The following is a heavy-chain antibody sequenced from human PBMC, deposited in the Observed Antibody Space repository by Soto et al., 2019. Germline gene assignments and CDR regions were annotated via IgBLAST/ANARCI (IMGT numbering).Heavy chain of an antibody. D-gene: IGHD1-26*01. CDR1: GFTFSSYA. CDR2: ISGSGGST. Sequence: GGSLRLSCAASGFTFSSYAMSWVRQAPGKGLEWVSAISGSGGSTYYADSVKGRFTISRDNSKNTLYLQMNSLRAEDTAVYYCAKEWSSSGSYRAGMDVWGQGTTVTVSS. V-gene: IGHV3-23*01. CDR3: AKEWSSSGSYRAGMDV. J-gene: IGHJ6*02.